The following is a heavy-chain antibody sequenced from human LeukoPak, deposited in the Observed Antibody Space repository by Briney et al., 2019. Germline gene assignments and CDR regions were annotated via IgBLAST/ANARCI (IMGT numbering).Heavy chain of an antibody. CDR2: ISSNGGST. Sequence: PGGSLRLSCAASGFTFSSYAMHWVRQAPGKGLEYVSAISSNGGSTYYANSVKGRFTISRDNSKNTLYLQMGSLRAEDMAVYYCARRVYNGSYQDAFDIWGQGTMVTVSS. D-gene: IGHD1-26*01. V-gene: IGHV3-64*01. J-gene: IGHJ3*02. CDR3: ARRVYNGSYQDAFDI. CDR1: GFTFSSYA.